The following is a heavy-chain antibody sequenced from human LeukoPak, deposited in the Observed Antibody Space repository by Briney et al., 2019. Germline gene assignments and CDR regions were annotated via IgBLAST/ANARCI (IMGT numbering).Heavy chain of an antibody. V-gene: IGHV1-46*04. CDR3: ARTRAGSYPFDY. Sequence: ASVKVSCKASGYTFTSYYMHWVRQAPGQGLEWMGIINPSGGSTSYAQKLKGRVSRTRDTSTSTVYMELSSLRSEDAAVYYCARTRAGSYPFDYWGQGTLVTVSS. CDR1: GYTFTSYY. D-gene: IGHD3-10*01. CDR2: INPSGGST. J-gene: IGHJ4*02.